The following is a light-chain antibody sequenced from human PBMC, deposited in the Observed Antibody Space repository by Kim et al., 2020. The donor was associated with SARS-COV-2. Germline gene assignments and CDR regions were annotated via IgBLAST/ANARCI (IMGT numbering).Light chain of an antibody. CDR3: QQTYALPVT. CDR1: QSISTY. CDR2: ATS. Sequence: ASVGGRVTITCRAGQSISTYLNWYQQSPGKAPKLLIYATSTLHNGVPSRFSGGGSGTNFTLTISSLQPEDFATYYCQQTYALPVTFGPGTKVDIK. J-gene: IGKJ3*01. V-gene: IGKV1-39*01.